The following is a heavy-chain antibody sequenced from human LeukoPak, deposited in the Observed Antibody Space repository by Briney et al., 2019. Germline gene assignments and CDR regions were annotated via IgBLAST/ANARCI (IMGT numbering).Heavy chain of an antibody. V-gene: IGHV3-23*01. CDR1: GFSLRACD. D-gene: IGHD3-10*01. J-gene: IGHJ3*02. CDR2: INGGGDIM. CDR3: AMRDRGYGLDI. Sequence: PGGSLRLSCAASGFSLRACDLIWFRQAPGKGLDWVSSINGGGDIMMYEDSVKGRFTISRDNSKNTFSLQLNSLRVEDTAVYYCAMRDRGYGLDIWGQGTMVTVSS.